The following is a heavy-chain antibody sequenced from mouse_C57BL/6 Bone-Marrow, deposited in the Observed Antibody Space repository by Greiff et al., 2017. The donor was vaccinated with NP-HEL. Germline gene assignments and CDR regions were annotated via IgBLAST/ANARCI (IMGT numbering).Heavy chain of an antibody. V-gene: IGHV1-81*01. J-gene: IGHJ3*01. CDR2: IYPCSSNT. CDR1: GYTFTSSG. D-gene: IGHD3-3*01. CDR3: AREGGFAY. Sequence: VQLQQSGAELARPGASVKLSCKASGYTFTSSGISWVKQRPGQGLAWIGEIYPCSSNTYYTEKFKGKATLTVDKSSSTAYMEIRSLTYEDAAVYFSAREGGFAYWGQGTLVTVSA.